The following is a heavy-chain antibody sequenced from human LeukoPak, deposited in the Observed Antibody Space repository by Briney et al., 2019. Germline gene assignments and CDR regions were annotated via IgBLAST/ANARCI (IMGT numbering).Heavy chain of an antibody. Sequence: PGGSLRLSCAASGFTFSSYGMHWVRQAPGKGLEWVAVISYDGSNKYYADSVKGRFTISRDNAKNSLYLQMNSLRDEDTAVYYCARHCSSTSCSHKGGYYYYGMDVWGQGTTVTVSS. D-gene: IGHD2-2*01. V-gene: IGHV3-30*03. CDR1: GFTFSSYG. J-gene: IGHJ6*02. CDR3: ARHCSSTSCSHKGGYYYYGMDV. CDR2: ISYDGSNK.